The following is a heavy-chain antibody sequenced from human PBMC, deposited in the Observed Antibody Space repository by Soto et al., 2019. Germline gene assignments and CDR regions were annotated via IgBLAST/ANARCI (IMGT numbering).Heavy chain of an antibody. CDR3: ARGDSPVHFDH. CDR2: INAGNGNT. V-gene: IGHV1-3*01. CDR1: GYTFTNDA. D-gene: IGHD4-4*01. J-gene: IGHJ4*02. Sequence: GASVKVSCKASGYTFTNDAIHWLRQAPGQRLEWMGWINAGNGNTKYAQKFQGRVTMTIDTSATTAYLELRSLRSDDTAVFYCARGDSPVHFDHWGQGTLVTVSS.